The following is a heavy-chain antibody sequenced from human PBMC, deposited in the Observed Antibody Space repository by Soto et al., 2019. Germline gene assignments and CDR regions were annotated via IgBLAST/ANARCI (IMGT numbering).Heavy chain of an antibody. CDR2: IDPSDSYT. D-gene: IGHD1-1*01. CDR3: ASNKNWNYYYGMDV. V-gene: IGHV5-10-1*01. Sequence: GESLKISCKGSGYSFTSYWISWVRQMPGKGLEWMGRIDPSDSYTKYSPSFQGHVTISADKSISTAYLQWSSLKASDTDMYYCASNKNWNYYYGMDVWGQGTMVTVSS. CDR1: GYSFTSYW. J-gene: IGHJ6*02.